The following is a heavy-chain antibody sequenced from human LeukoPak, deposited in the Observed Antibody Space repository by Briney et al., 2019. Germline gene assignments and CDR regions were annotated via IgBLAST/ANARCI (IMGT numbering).Heavy chain of an antibody. Sequence: ASVKVSCKASGGTFSSYAISWVRLAPGQGLEWMGGIIPIFGTANYAQKFQGRVTITADESTSTAYMEPSSLRSEDTAVYYCARPSPYCSSTSCYDGNWFDPWGQGTLVTVSS. V-gene: IGHV1-69*13. J-gene: IGHJ5*02. D-gene: IGHD2-2*01. CDR3: ARPSPYCSSTSCYDGNWFDP. CDR2: IIPIFGTA. CDR1: GGTFSSYA.